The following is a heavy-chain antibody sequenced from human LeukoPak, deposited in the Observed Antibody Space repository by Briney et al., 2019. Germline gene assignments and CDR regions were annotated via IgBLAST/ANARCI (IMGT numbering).Heavy chain of an antibody. CDR1: GGSISSYY. V-gene: IGHV4-59*01. J-gene: IGHJ6*03. CDR2: IYYSGST. Sequence: PSETLSLTCTVSGGSISSYYWSWIQQPPGKGLEWIGYIYYSGSTNYNPSLKSRVTISVDTSKNQFSLKLSSVTAADTAVYYCARETSQKGAHYMDVWGKGTTVTISS. D-gene: IGHD3-16*01. CDR3: ARETSQKGAHYMDV.